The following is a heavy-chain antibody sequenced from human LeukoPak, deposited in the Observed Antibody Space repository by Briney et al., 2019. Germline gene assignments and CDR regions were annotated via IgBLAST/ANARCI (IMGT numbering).Heavy chain of an antibody. D-gene: IGHD6-13*01. Sequence: PSETLSLTCTVSGGSISSYYWSWIRQPAGKGLEWFGRIYTSGSTNYNPSLKSRVTMSVDTSKNQFSLKVTSVTAADTAVYYCARPGIAAAGTEYFQHWGQGTLVTVSS. V-gene: IGHV4-4*07. CDR3: ARPGIAAAGTEYFQH. CDR2: IYTSGST. J-gene: IGHJ1*01. CDR1: GGSISSYY.